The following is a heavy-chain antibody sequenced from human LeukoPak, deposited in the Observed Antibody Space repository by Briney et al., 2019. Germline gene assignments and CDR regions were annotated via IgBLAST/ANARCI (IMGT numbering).Heavy chain of an antibody. CDR2: ISYSGYT. CDR3: ARGRIDNGGMFFDS. Sequence: SETLSLTCTVSGASIRSYYWSWIRQAPGKGLEWIGFISYSGYTSYSPSLKSRVAISVDTSKSQFSLRLSSMTAADTAIYYCARGRIDNGGMFFDSWAQGTLVTVSS. CDR1: GASIRSYY. D-gene: IGHD4-23*01. V-gene: IGHV4-59*01. J-gene: IGHJ4*02.